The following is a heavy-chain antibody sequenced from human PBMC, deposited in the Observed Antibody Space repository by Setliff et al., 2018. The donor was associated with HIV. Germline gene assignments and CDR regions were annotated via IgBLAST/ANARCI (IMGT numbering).Heavy chain of an antibody. J-gene: IGHJ4*02. Sequence: GGSLRLSCAASGFSFSTYTLNWVRQAPGKGLEWVSSISSNGYYIYYADSVKGRFTVSRDNSNSSLFLQMGSLRAEDTAFYYCAALGYSSTWNYWGQGTLVTVSS. CDR1: GFSFSTYT. D-gene: IGHD6-13*01. CDR3: AALGYSSTWNY. CDR2: ISSNGYYI. V-gene: IGHV3-21*04.